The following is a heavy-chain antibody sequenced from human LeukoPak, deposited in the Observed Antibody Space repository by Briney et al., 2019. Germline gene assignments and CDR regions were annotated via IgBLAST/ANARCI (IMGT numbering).Heavy chain of an antibody. Sequence: GGSLRLSCTASGFAFSSYAMSWVRQAPGKGLEWVSAISNNGGYTYYADSVQGRFTISRDNSKSTLCLQMNSLRAEDTAVYYCAKQLGYCSDGSCYFPYWGQGTLVTVSS. CDR1: GFAFSSYA. CDR2: ISNNGGYT. J-gene: IGHJ4*02. V-gene: IGHV3-23*01. CDR3: AKQLGYCSDGSCYFPY. D-gene: IGHD2-15*01.